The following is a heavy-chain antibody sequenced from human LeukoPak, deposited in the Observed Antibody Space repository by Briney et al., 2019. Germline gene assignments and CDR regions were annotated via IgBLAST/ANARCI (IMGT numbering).Heavy chain of an antibody. D-gene: IGHD1-26*01. CDR2: IYPGDSDT. CDR1: GYSFTSYW. Sequence: GESLKISCKGSGYSFTSYWIGWVRQMPGKGLEWMGIIYPGDSDTRYSPSFQGHVTISADRSISTAYLQWSSLKASDTAMYYCARHLVGATRNFDYWGQGTLVTVSP. V-gene: IGHV5-51*01. J-gene: IGHJ4*02. CDR3: ARHLVGATRNFDY.